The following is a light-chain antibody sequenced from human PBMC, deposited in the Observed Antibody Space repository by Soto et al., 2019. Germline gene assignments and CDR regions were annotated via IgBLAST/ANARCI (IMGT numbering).Light chain of an antibody. J-gene: IGKJ1*01. V-gene: IGKV3-15*01. Sequence: EIVMTQSPATLSVSPGERATLSCRASRSVNDNLAWYQQKPGQAPRLLIYGASTRAPGIPARFSGSGSGTEFTLTISSLQSEDFAVYYCQQYNYWPQTFGQGTKVDIK. CDR3: QQYNYWPQT. CDR2: GAS. CDR1: RSVNDN.